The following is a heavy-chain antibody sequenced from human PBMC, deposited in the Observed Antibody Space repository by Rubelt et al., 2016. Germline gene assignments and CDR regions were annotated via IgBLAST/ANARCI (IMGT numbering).Heavy chain of an antibody. CDR3: ARSKDTAMVTDADWYFDL. Sequence: QVQLVQSGAEVKKPGASVKVSCKASGYTFTSYAMHWVRQAPGQRLEWMGWINAGNGNTKYSQKFQGSVTITRDTSPGTAYMGLSSLRSEDAAVYYCARSKDTAMVTDADWYFDLWGRGTLVTVSS. CDR1: GYTFTSYA. J-gene: IGHJ2*01. CDR2: INAGNGNT. D-gene: IGHD5-18*01. V-gene: IGHV1-3*01.